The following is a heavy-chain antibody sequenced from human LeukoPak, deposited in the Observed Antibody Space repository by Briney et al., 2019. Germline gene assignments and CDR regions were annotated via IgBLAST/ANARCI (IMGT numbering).Heavy chain of an antibody. CDR3: ARRYYYGSGKRYYFDY. J-gene: IGHJ4*02. Sequence: GESLKISCKGSGYSFTSYWIGWVRQMPGKGLEWMVIIYPGDSDTRYSPSFQGQVTISADKSISTAYLQWSSLKASDTAMYYCARRYYYGSGKRYYFDYWGQGTLVTVSS. V-gene: IGHV5-51*01. D-gene: IGHD3-10*01. CDR1: GYSFTSYW. CDR2: IYPGDSDT.